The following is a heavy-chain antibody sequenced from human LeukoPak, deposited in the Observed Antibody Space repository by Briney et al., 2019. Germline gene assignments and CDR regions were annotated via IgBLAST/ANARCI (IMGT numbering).Heavy chain of an antibody. D-gene: IGHD1-1*01. CDR1: GYTFTWNY. Sequence: ASVKVSCKASGYTFTWNYMHWVRQAPGQGLEWMGVINPSGDSTNYAQKFQGGVTMTRDTSTSTVYMELSSLRSEDTAVYYCARGKHNNYYYMDVWGKGTTVTISS. CDR3: ARGKHNNYYYMDV. CDR2: INPSGDST. V-gene: IGHV1-46*01. J-gene: IGHJ6*03.